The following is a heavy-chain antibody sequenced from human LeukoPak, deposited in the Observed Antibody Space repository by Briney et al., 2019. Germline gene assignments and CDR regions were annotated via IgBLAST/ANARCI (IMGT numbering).Heavy chain of an antibody. CDR3: ARVRMCRDFWSGYSRPHYFDY. D-gene: IGHD3-3*01. Sequence: PSETLSLTCAVYGGSFSGYYWSWIRQPPGKGLEWIGEINHSGSTNYNPSLKSRVTISVDTSKNQFSLKLSSVTAADTAVYYCARVRMCRDFWSGYSRPHYFDYWGQGTLVTVSS. J-gene: IGHJ4*02. CDR2: INHSGST. CDR1: GGSFSGYY. V-gene: IGHV4-34*01.